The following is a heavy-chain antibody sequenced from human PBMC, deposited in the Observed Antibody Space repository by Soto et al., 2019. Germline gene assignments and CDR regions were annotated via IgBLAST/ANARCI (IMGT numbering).Heavy chain of an antibody. J-gene: IGHJ6*02. CDR3: ARGATSSSGSYRYYYYGMDV. V-gene: IGHV1-69*13. CDR2: IIPIFGTA. Sequence: ASVKVSCKASGGTFSSYAISWVRQAPGQGLEWMGGIIPIFGTANYAQKFQGRVTITADESTSTAYMELSSLRSEDTAVYYCARGATSSSGSYRYYYYGMDVWGQGTRVTVSS. D-gene: IGHD1-26*01. CDR1: GGTFSSYA.